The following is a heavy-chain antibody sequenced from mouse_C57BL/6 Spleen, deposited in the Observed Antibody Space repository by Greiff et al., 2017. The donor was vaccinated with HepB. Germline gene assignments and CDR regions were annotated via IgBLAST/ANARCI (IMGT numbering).Heavy chain of an antibody. V-gene: IGHV1-64*01. CDR2: IHPNSGST. Sequence: QVQLKQPGAELVKPGASVKLSCKASGYTFTSYWMHWVKQRPGQGLEWIGMIHPNSGSTNYNEKFKSKATLTVDKSSSTAYMQLSSLTSEDSAVYYCARGVNWAYYFDYWGQGTTLTVSS. CDR3: ARGVNWAYYFDY. CDR1: GYTFTSYW. D-gene: IGHD4-1*01. J-gene: IGHJ2*01.